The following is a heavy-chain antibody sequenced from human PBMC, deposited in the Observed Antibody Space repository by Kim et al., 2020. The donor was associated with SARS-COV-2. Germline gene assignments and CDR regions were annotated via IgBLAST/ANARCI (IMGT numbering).Heavy chain of an antibody. J-gene: IGHJ3*02. CDR2: ISSSSSYI. Sequence: GGSLRLSCAASGFTFSSYSMNWVRQAPGKGLEWVSSISSSSSYIYYADSVKGRFTISRDNAKNSLYLQMNSLRAEDTAVYYCARDNADILTGLDAFDIWGPGTMVTVSP. CDR1: GFTFSSYS. CDR3: ARDNADILTGLDAFDI. D-gene: IGHD3-9*01. V-gene: IGHV3-21*01.